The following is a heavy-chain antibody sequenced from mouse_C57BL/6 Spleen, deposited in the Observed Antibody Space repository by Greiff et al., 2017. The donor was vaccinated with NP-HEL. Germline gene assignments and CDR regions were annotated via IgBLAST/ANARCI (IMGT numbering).Heavy chain of an antibody. Sequence: VLLQQSGPVLVKPGASVKMSCKASGYTFTDYYMNWVKQSHGKSLEWIGGINPYNGGTSYNQKFQGKATLTVDKSSSTAYMELNSLTSEDSAVYYCARGYYCSFYYFDYWGQGTTLTVSS. D-gene: IGHD1-1*01. CDR2: INPYNGGT. CDR1: GYTFTDYY. J-gene: IGHJ2*01. V-gene: IGHV1-19*01. CDR3: ARGYYCSFYYFDY.